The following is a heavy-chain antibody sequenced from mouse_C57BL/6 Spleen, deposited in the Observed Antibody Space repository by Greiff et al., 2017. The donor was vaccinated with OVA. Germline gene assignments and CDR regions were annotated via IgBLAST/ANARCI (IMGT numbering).Heavy chain of an antibody. Sequence: DVKLVESGGGLVQPGGSLSLSCAASGFTFTDYYMSWVRQPPGKALEWLGFIRNKANGYTTEYSASVKGRFTISRDNSQSILYLQMNALRAEDSATDYCARYTPMVKGAMDYWGQGTSVTVSS. CDR1: GFTFTDYY. V-gene: IGHV7-3*01. D-gene: IGHD2-2*01. CDR3: ARYTPMVKGAMDY. J-gene: IGHJ4*01. CDR2: IRNKANGYTT.